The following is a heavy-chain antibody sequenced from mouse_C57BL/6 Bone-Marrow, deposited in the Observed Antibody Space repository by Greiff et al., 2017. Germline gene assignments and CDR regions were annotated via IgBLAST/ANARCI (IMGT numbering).Heavy chain of an antibody. Sequence: QVQLQQSGAELVRPGTSVTVSCKASGYAFTNYLIEWVKQRPGQGLEWIGVINPGSGGTNYNEKFKGKATLTADKSSSTAYMQLSSLTSEDSAVYFCASKGYGYVDVWGTGTTVTVSS. CDR3: ASKGYGYVDV. CDR1: GYAFTNYL. J-gene: IGHJ1*03. V-gene: IGHV1-54*01. CDR2: INPGSGGT.